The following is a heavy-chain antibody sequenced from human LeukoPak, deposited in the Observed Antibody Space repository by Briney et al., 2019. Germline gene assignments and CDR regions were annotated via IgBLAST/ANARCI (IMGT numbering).Heavy chain of an antibody. Sequence: SETLSLTCTVSGGSISSYYWSWIRQPPGKGLEWIGDIDFSGSTNYNPSLKSRLTISVDASKNQFSLKLSSVTAADTAVYYCVRRRDGYTDNWGQGTLLTVSS. CDR3: VRRRDGYTDN. D-gene: IGHD5-24*01. J-gene: IGHJ4*02. CDR2: IDFSGST. CDR1: GGSISSYY. V-gene: IGHV4-59*08.